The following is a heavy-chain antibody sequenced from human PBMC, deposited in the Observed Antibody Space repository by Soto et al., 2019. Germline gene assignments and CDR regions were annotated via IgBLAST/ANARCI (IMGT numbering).Heavy chain of an antibody. CDR2: ISYDGSNK. J-gene: IGHJ4*02. CDR1: GFTFSSYG. Sequence: QVQLVESGGGVVQPGRSLRLSCAASGFTFSSYGMHWVRQAPGKGLEWVAVISYDGSNKYYADSVKGRFTISRDNSKNTLYLQMNSLRAEDTAVYYCARDGAPLMDYWGQGTLVTVSS. CDR3: ARDGAPLMDY. V-gene: IGHV3-30*03. D-gene: IGHD1-26*01.